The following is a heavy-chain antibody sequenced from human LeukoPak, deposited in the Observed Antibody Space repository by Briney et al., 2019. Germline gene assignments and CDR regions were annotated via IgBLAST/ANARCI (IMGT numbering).Heavy chain of an antibody. J-gene: IGHJ4*02. CDR2: ISYSGST. V-gene: IGHV4-61*08. CDR3: ARGGWQQPAYPLDY. Sequence: PSETLSLTCTVSGGSISSGGYYWSWIRQPPGKGLEWIGYISYSGSTNYNPSLKSRVTISVDTSKNQFSLKLNSMTAADTAVYYCARGGWQQPAYPLDYWGQGTLVTVSS. D-gene: IGHD6-13*01. CDR1: GGSISSGGYY.